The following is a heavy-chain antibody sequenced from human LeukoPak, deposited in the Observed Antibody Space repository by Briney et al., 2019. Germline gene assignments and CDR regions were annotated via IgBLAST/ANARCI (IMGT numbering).Heavy chain of an antibody. CDR2: IYYSGST. V-gene: IGHV4-61*01. CDR3: ARLPGIAVWNNWFDP. Sequence: SETLSLTCTVSGGSVSSGSYYWSWIRQPPGKGLEWTGYIYYSGSTNYNPSLKSRVTISVDTSKNQFSLKLSSVTAAGTAVYYCARLPGIAVWNNWFDPWGQGTLVTVSS. D-gene: IGHD6-19*01. J-gene: IGHJ5*02. CDR1: GGSVSSGSYY.